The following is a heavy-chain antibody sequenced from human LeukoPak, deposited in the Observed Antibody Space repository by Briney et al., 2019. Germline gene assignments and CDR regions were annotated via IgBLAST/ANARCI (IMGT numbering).Heavy chain of an antibody. Sequence: GESLKISCKASGHSFTSHWIGWVRQMPGKGLEWMGIIYPGDSDTRYSPSFQGQVTISADKSISTAYLQWSTLQAPDTAMYYCARGDNSGWYFFDYWGQGTLVTVSS. D-gene: IGHD6-19*01. CDR1: GHSFTSHW. CDR2: IYPGDSDT. CDR3: ARGDNSGWYFFDY. V-gene: IGHV5-51*01. J-gene: IGHJ4*02.